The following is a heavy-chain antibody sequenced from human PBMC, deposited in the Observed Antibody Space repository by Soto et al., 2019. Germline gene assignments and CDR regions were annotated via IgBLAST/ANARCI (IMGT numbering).Heavy chain of an antibody. D-gene: IGHD2-8*01. CDR1: GYSFTDYH. Sequence: ASVKVSCKASGYSFTDYHIHWVRQAPGQGLEWLGRINPKSGGTSTAQKFQGWVTMTTDTSISTASMELTRLTSDDTAIYYCARGDSTDCSNGVCSFFYDHDMDVWGQGTTVTVSS. CDR3: ARGDSTDCSNGVCSFFYDHDMDV. J-gene: IGHJ6*02. CDR2: INPKSGGT. V-gene: IGHV1-2*04.